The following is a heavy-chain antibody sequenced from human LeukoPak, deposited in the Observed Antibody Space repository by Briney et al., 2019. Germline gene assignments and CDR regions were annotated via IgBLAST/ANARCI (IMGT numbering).Heavy chain of an antibody. D-gene: IGHD1-26*01. CDR2: IYYSGST. CDR3: ARGYRAKFDY. CDR1: GGSISSGGYY. Sequence: SETLSLTCTVSGGSISSGGYYWSWIRQHPGKGLEWIGYIYYSGSTYYNPSLKSRVTISVDTSKNQFSLKLSSVTAADTAVYYCARGYRAKFDYWGQGTLVTVSS. V-gene: IGHV4-31*03. J-gene: IGHJ4*02.